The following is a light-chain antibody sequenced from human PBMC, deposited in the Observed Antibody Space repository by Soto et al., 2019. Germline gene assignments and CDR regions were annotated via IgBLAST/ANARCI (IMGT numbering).Light chain of an antibody. Sequence: IPLTQSPSTLSASVGDRVTITCRASQSVQTWLAWFQQKPGKAPKLLIYKATTLETGVPSRFSGSGSETEFTLTISSLQPDDLGTYYCQQYNNYFTFGQGIKVDIK. V-gene: IGKV1-5*03. CDR2: KAT. CDR3: QQYNNYFT. J-gene: IGKJ1*01. CDR1: QSVQTW.